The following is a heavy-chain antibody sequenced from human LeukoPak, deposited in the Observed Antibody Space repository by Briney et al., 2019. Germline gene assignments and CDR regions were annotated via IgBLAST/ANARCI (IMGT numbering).Heavy chain of an antibody. CDR3: ARGAPPRDSSSWYSFRRYFDY. Sequence: PSETLSLTCAVYGGSFSGYYWSWIRQPPGKGLEWIGEINHSGSTNYNPSLKSRVTISVDTSKNQFSLKLSSVTAADTAVYYCARGAPPRDSSSWYSFRRYFDYWGQGTLVTVSS. CDR2: INHSGST. D-gene: IGHD6-13*01. J-gene: IGHJ4*02. CDR1: GGSFSGYY. V-gene: IGHV4-34*01.